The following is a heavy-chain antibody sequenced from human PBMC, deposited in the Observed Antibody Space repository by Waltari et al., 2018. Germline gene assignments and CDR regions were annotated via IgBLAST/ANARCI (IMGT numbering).Heavy chain of an antibody. CDR1: GGSFTGLS. CDR3: AGRLGGNPCSL. J-gene: IGHJ4*02. CDR2: INHDGDA. Sequence: QVQVVQRGAGLLKPSQTLSLTCAVSGGSFTGLSWSWIRQFPGKGLAWIGQINHDGDADYNPALNSRVTILGATSKNEISLRSTSVSAADTAVYYCAGRLGGNPCSLWGQGTLVTVSS. V-gene: IGHV4-34*01. D-gene: IGHD2-21*01.